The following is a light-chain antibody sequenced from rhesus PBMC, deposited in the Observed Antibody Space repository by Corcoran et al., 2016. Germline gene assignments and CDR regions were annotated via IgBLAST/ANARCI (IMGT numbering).Light chain of an antibody. CDR2: DAS. V-gene: IGKV1-25*01. CDR3: QHGYDIPWT. J-gene: IGKJ1*01. Sequence: DIQMTQSPSSLSASVGDRVTITCQSSQAISSDLAWYPQNPGKVPEYLIFDASTLQSGVPSRVSGSGAGTDFTLTISSRQLEDFATYYCQHGYDIPWTFGQGSKVEIK. CDR1: QAISSD.